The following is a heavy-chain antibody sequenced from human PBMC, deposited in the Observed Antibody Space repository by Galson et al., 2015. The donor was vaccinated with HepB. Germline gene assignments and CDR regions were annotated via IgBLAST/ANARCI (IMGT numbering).Heavy chain of an antibody. CDR3: ARGGGDYGYYYYYMDV. CDR2: INAGNGNT. CDR1: GGTFSSYA. D-gene: IGHD4-17*01. J-gene: IGHJ6*03. V-gene: IGHV1-3*01. Sequence: CKASGGTFSSYAISWVRQAPGQGLEWMGWINAGNGNTKYSQKFQGRVTITRDKSTSTAYMELSSLRSEDTAVYYCARGGGDYGYYYYYMDVWGKGTTVTVSS.